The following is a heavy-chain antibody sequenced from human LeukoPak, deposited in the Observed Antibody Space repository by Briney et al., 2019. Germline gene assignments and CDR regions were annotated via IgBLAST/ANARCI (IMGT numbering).Heavy chain of an antibody. V-gene: IGHV3-7*01. CDR3: ARDHVVDGLVFDY. D-gene: IGHD2-15*01. CDR1: GFTFSSHW. CDR2: INQDGSEK. J-gene: IGHJ4*02. Sequence: QPGGSLSLSCAASGFTFSSHWMSWVRPAPGKGLEWVANINQDGSEKYYMDSVKGRFTISRDNAKNSLYLQMNSLRAEDTAIYYCARDHVVDGLVFDYWGQGTLVTVSS.